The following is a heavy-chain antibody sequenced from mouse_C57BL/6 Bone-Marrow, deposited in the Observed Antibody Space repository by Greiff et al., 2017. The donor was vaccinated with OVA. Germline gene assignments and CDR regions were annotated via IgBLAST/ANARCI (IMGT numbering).Heavy chain of an antibody. CDR3: ASGLALITTVVSTRFDY. CDR1: GYTFTSYG. Sequence: QVQLQQSGAELARPGASVKLSCKASGYTFTSYGISWVKQRTGQGLEWIGEIYPRSGNTYYNEKFKGKATLTADKSSSTAYMELRSLTSEDSAVYFCASGLALITTVVSTRFDYWGQGTTLTVSS. D-gene: IGHD1-1*01. CDR2: IYPRSGNT. V-gene: IGHV1-81*01. J-gene: IGHJ2*01.